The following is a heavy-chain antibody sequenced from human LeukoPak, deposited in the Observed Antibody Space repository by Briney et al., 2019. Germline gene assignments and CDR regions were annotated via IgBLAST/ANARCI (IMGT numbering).Heavy chain of an antibody. CDR1: GFTFSVYA. D-gene: IGHD6-19*01. CDR3: ARGGSGWFGRTDY. V-gene: IGHV3-23*01. Sequence: GGSLRLSCSASGFTFSVYAMSWVRQAPGRGLQWISTLSGNSAEVFYAESVKGRFTISRDNSMNALYLEMNNLRADDTALYYCARGGSGWFGRTDYWGQGTLVTVSS. J-gene: IGHJ4*02. CDR2: LSGNSAEV.